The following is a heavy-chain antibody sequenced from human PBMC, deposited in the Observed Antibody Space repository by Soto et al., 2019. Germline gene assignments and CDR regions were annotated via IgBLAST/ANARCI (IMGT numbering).Heavy chain of an antibody. CDR2: IIPIFGTA. D-gene: IGHD1-26*01. V-gene: IGHV1-69*13. J-gene: IGHJ6*02. CDR3: AREGRLLYYGMDV. Sequence: SVKVSCKASGGTFSSYAISWVRQAPGQGLEWMGGIIPIFGTANYAQKFQGRVTITADESTSTAYMELSSLRSEDTAVYYCAREGRLLYYGMDVWGQGTTVTVSS. CDR1: GGTFSSYA.